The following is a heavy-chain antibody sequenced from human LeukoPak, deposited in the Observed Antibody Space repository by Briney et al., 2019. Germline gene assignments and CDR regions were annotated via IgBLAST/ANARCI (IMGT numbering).Heavy chain of an antibody. V-gene: IGHV1-46*01. CDR2: INPSGGST. CDR3: ARAEQQLVPVY. D-gene: IGHD6-13*01. CDR1: TSYX. Sequence: TSYXXHWVRQAPGQGLQWMGIINPSGGSTTYAQKFQGRVTMTRDTSTSTVYMELSSLRSEDTAVYYCARAEQQLVPVYWGQGTLVTVSS. J-gene: IGHJ4*02.